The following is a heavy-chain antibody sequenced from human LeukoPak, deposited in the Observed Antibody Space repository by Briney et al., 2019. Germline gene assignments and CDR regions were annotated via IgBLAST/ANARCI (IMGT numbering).Heavy chain of an antibody. CDR2: ISAYNGDT. J-gene: IGHJ4*02. CDR3: ARGDNYGSGSYRDY. Sequence: ASVKVSCTASGFTFTNYGISWVRQAPGQGLEWMGWISAYNGDTNYAQKLQDRVTMTTDTSRSTAYMELRSLRSDDTAVYYCARGDNYGSGSYRDYWGQGTLVTVSS. CDR1: GFTFTNYG. V-gene: IGHV1-18*01. D-gene: IGHD3-10*01.